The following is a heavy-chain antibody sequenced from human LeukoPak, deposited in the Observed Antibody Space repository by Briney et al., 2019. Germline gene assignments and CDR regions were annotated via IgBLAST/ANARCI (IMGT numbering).Heavy chain of an antibody. CDR1: GFTFSSYE. J-gene: IGHJ4*02. D-gene: IGHD2-2*01. Sequence: PGGSLRLSCAASGFTFSSYEMNWVRQAPGKGLEWVSYISSSGSTIYYADSVKGRFTISRDNAKNSLYLQMSSLRAEDTAVYYCARGGGYCGSTSCYFTPRHLVFDYWGQGTLVTVSS. CDR2: ISSSGSTI. CDR3: ARGGGYCGSTSCYFTPRHLVFDY. V-gene: IGHV3-48*03.